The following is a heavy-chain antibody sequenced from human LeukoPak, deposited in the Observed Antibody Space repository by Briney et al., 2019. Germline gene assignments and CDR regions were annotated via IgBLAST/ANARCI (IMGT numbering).Heavy chain of an antibody. CDR1: GYRFISNY. D-gene: IGHD2-21*02. CDR3: AREGSYCVGGDCYSFDF. V-gene: IGHV1-2*02. Sequence: EASVKVSCKASGYRFISNYIQWVRQAPGLGPELMGWMHPGNGNTRYAERFQGRVTMTRDTSINAAYMDLSSLRSDDTAVYYCAREGSYCVGGDCYSFDFWGQGTLITVSS. J-gene: IGHJ4*02. CDR2: MHPGNGNT.